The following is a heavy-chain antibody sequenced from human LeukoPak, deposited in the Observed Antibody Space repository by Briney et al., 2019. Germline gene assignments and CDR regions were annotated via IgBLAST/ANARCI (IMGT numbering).Heavy chain of an antibody. D-gene: IGHD3-22*01. CDR3: AVLYDSSGYFLGAFDI. V-gene: IGHV1-2*02. CDR2: INPNSGGT. CDR1: GYTFTGYY. Sequence: ASVKVSCKASGYTFTGYYMHWVRQAPGQGPEWMGWINPNSGGTNYAQKFQGRVTMTRDTSISTAYMELSRLRSDDTAVYYCAVLYDSSGYFLGAFDIWGQGTMVTVSS. J-gene: IGHJ3*02.